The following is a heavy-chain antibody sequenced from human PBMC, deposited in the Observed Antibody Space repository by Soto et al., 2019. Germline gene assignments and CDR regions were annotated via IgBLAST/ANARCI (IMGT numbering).Heavy chain of an antibody. Sequence: PGGSLRLSCAASGFTFDDYAMHWVRQAPGKGLEWVSGISWNSGSIGYADSVKGRFTISRDNAKNSLYLQMNSLRAEDTALYYCAKDIAGLAKDAFDIWGQGTMVTVSS. CDR2: ISWNSGSI. J-gene: IGHJ3*02. CDR3: AKDIAGLAKDAFDI. CDR1: GFTFDDYA. V-gene: IGHV3-9*01.